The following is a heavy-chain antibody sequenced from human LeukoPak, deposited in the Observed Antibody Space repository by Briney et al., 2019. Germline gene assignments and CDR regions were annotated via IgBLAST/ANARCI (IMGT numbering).Heavy chain of an antibody. CDR1: GFTFDDYG. CDR2: INWNGVST. Sequence: TGGSLRLSCAASGFTFDDYGMTWVRQAPGKGLEWVSGINWNGVSTGYADSVKGRFTISRDNAKNSLYLQMNSLRAEDTALYYCARPPRIIIVRGLISYYYYMDVWGKGTTVTVSS. V-gene: IGHV3-20*04. D-gene: IGHD3-10*01. CDR3: ARPPRIIIVRGLISYYYYMDV. J-gene: IGHJ6*03.